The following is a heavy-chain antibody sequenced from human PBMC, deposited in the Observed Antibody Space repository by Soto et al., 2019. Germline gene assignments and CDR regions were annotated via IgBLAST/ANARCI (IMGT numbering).Heavy chain of an antibody. CDR2: IIPIFGTA. CDR3: ARGFWSGPSYYFFCGMDV. V-gene: IGHV1-69*06. J-gene: IGHJ6*02. Sequence: ASVKLSCKASGGTFSSYAISWVRQAPGQGLEWMGGIIPIFGTANYAQKFQGRVTITADKSTSTAYMELSSLRSEATAVYYCARGFWSGPSYYFFCGMDVWG. D-gene: IGHD3-3*01. CDR1: GGTFSSYA.